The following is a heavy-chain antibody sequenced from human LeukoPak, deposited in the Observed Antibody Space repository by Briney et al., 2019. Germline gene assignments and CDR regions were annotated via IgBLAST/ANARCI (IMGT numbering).Heavy chain of an antibody. D-gene: IGHD5-18*01. CDR1: GGSISSGGYY. V-gene: IGHV4-31*03. CDR3: ARSTGGYSYGEGASWNWFDP. J-gene: IGHJ5*02. Sequence: SQTLSLTCTVSGGSISSGGYYWSWVRQHPEKGLEWIGYIYYSGSTYYNPSLKSRVTISVDTSKNQFSLKLSSVTAADTAVYYCARSTGGYSYGEGASWNWFDPWGQGTLVTVSS. CDR2: IYYSGST.